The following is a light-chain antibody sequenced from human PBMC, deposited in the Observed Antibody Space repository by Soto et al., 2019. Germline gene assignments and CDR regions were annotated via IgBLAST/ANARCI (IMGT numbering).Light chain of an antibody. CDR2: KAS. CDR3: QHYDRDLYS. J-gene: IGKJ2*01. Sequence: DIPMTQSPPTLSVSVGDRVTITCRASQSISTWLAWYQQKPGTAPKLLIYKASSLESGVPSRFSGTGSGTEFTLTISSLQPDDLATYYCQHYDRDLYSFGQGTKLEIK. V-gene: IGKV1-5*03. CDR1: QSISTW.